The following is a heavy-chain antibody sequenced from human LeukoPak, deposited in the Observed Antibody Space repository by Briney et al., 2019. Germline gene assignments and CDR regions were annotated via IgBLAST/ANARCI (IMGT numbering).Heavy chain of an antibody. CDR3: ARDGDSSGYYVNFDY. V-gene: IGHV3-74*01. Sequence: GGSLRLSCGASGFTFSSYWMHWVRQAPGKGLVWVSRINSDGSSTSYADSVKGRFTISRDNAKNTLYLQMNGLRAEDTAVYYCARDGDSSGYYVNFDYWGQGTLVTVSS. CDR2: INSDGSST. J-gene: IGHJ4*02. CDR1: GFTFSSYW. D-gene: IGHD3-22*01.